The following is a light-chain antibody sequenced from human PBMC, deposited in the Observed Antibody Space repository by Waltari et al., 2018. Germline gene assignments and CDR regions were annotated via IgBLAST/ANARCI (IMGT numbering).Light chain of an antibody. Sequence: QSALTQAASVSGSPGQSITMSCTGTNSDVGSYNLVPWFQQNPGEAPKLMIFEVTKRPSGVSNRFSGSKSGNTASLTISGLQAEDEAHYYCFSYAGSRNWVFGGGTKLTVL. CDR1: NSDVGSYNL. CDR2: EVT. J-gene: IGLJ3*02. CDR3: FSYAGSRNWV. V-gene: IGLV2-23*02.